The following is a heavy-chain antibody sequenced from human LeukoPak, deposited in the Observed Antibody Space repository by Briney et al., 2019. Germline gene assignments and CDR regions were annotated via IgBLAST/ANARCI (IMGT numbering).Heavy chain of an antibody. J-gene: IGHJ4*02. CDR3: AKTKVGAVYFDY. CDR2: ISGSGGST. CDR1: GFTFSSYG. V-gene: IGHV3-23*01. D-gene: IGHD1-26*01. Sequence: GGSLRLSCAASGFTFSSYGMSWVRQAPGKGLEWVSAISGSGGSTYYADSVKGRFTISRDNSKNTLYLQMNSLRAEDTAVYYCAKTKVGAVYFDYWGQGTLVTVSS.